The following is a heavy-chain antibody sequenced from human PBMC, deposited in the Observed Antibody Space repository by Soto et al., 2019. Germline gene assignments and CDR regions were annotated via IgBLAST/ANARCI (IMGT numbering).Heavy chain of an antibody. CDR2: ISSSSSYI. Sequence: GGSLRLSCAASGFTFSSYSMNWVRQAPGKGLEWVSSISSSSSYIYYADSVKGRLTISRDNAKNSLYLQMNSLRAEDTAVYYCARDSRGSWSYYAFDIWGQGTMVTVSS. CDR3: ARDSRGSWSYYAFDI. D-gene: IGHD3-10*01. CDR1: GFTFSSYS. V-gene: IGHV3-21*01. J-gene: IGHJ3*02.